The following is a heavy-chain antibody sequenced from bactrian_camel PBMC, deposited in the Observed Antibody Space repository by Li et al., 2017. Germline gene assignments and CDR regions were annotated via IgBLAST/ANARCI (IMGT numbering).Heavy chain of an antibody. CDR1: GFTFRNHN. CDR3: ASPKQRGRTVVSGLHY. J-gene: IGHJ4*01. D-gene: IGHD6*01. Sequence: VQLVESGGGLVQPGRSLRLSCAASGFTFRNHNMTWVRQAPGKGLEWVAYIASGGRTTYYADSVKGRFTISRDNAKNMMYLQLNSLKTEDTAMYYCASPKQRGRTVVSGLHYWDRGTQVTVS. CDR2: IASGGRTT. V-gene: IGHV3S35*01.